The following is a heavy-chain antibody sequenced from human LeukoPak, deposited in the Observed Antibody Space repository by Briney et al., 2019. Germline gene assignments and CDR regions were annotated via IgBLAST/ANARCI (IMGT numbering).Heavy chain of an antibody. CDR1: GFTFSSYA. CDR3: AKDRGDSSGSYQGVFDY. V-gene: IGHV3-23*01. D-gene: IGHD6-19*01. Sequence: GGSLRLSCAASGFTFSSYAMSWVRQAPGKGLEWVSAISGSGGSTYYADSVKGRFTISRDNSKNTLYLQMNNLRAEDTAVYYRAKDRGDSSGSYQGVFDYWGQGTLVTVSS. J-gene: IGHJ4*02. CDR2: ISGSGGST.